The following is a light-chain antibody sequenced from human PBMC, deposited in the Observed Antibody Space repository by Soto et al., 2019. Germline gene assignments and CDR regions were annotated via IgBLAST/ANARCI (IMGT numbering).Light chain of an antibody. CDR1: ISDVGAYNY. CDR3: CSYACRYSLSYV. V-gene: IGLV2-11*01. CDR2: DVS. Sequence: QSALTQPRSVSGSPGQSVTISCTGTISDVGAYNYVSWYQQHPGKAPKLMVYDVSKRPSGVPDRFSGSKSGNTASLTISGLQAEDEADYYCCSYACRYSLSYVFGTGTKLTVL. J-gene: IGLJ1*01.